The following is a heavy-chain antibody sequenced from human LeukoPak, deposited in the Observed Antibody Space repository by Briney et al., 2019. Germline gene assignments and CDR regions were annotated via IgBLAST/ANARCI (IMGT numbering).Heavy chain of an antibody. D-gene: IGHD5-18*01. J-gene: IGHJ6*02. CDR1: GFTFSSYA. CDR3: AKIDTATLMDV. CDR2: ISYDGSNK. Sequence: GGSLRLSCAASGFTFSSYAMHWVRQAPGKGVEWVAVISYDGSNKYYADSVKGRFTISRDNSKNTLYLQMNSLRAEDTAVYYCAKIDTATLMDVWGQGTTVTVSS. V-gene: IGHV3-30*04.